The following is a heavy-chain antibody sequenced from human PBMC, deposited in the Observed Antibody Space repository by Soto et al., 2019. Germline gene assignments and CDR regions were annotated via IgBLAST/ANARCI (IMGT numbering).Heavy chain of an antibody. D-gene: IGHD2-15*01. CDR1: GYTFTNYA. CDR3: ARELQADY. J-gene: IGHJ4*02. Sequence: QVQLVQSGAEVKKPGASVKVSCKASGYTFTNYAMHWVRQAPGQRLEWMGWINAGNGNTKYSQKFQGRVTITRDTPASTSYMELSSLSSEDTAVYYCARELQADYWGQGTLVTVSS. V-gene: IGHV1-3*01. CDR2: INAGNGNT.